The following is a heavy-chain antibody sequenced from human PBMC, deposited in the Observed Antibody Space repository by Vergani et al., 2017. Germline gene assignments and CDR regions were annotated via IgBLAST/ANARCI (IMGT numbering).Heavy chain of an antibody. CDR2: ISYDGSNK. Sequence: QVQLVESGGGVVQPGRSLRLSCAASGFTFSSYAMHWVRQAPGKGLEWVAVISYDGSNKYYADSVKGRFTISSDNSKNTLYLQMNSLRAEDTAVYYCARDPNYYDSSGYYYYFDYWGQGTLVTVSS. J-gene: IGHJ4*02. V-gene: IGHV3-30*04. D-gene: IGHD3-22*01. CDR1: GFTFSSYA. CDR3: ARDPNYYDSSGYYYYFDY.